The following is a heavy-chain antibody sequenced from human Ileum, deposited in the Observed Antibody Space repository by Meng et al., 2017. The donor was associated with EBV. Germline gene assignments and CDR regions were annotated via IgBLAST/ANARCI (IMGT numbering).Heavy chain of an antibody. CDR2: IIHGGSP. Sequence: WGAVLFHPSEALSPPCAFKVGSLSGAYWTWIRQPPGKGLEWIGEIIHGGSPSYNPSLKGRVTISIDTSKNQLSLMLSSVTAADTAVYYCARKPTGIDYWGQGTLVTVSS. CDR1: VGSLSGAY. V-gene: IGHV4-34*12. J-gene: IGHJ4*02. D-gene: IGHD2-8*02. CDR3: ARKPTGIDY.